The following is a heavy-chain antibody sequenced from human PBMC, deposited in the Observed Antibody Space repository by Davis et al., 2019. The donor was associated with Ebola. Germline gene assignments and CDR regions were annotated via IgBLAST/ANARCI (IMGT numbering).Heavy chain of an antibody. CDR1: GFTFQNAW. J-gene: IGHJ4*02. CDR2: ISSSGTTI. Sequence: GESLKISCAASGFTFQNAWMNWVRQAPGKGLEWVSYISSSGTTIFYADSVKGRFTISRDNAKDSLYLQMNSLRAEDTAVYYCARKRDFDYWGQGTLVTVSS. V-gene: IGHV3-48*04. CDR3: ARKRDFDY.